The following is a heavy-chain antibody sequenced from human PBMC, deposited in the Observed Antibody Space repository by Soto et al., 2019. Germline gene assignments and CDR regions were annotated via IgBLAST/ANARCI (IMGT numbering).Heavy chain of an antibody. Sequence: SEALYLPCPFSGASISDYYGAWIRQPPGRGLEWIGFMHSSGNANYSSSLKGRATISVDTYNNQFSLILTSVTAADTAVYYCVRSGHTFGGVIWGQGTLVTVSS. CDR2: MHSSGNA. CDR1: GASISDYY. D-gene: IGHD3-16*01. CDR3: VRSGHTFGGVI. V-gene: IGHV4-59*01. J-gene: IGHJ4*02.